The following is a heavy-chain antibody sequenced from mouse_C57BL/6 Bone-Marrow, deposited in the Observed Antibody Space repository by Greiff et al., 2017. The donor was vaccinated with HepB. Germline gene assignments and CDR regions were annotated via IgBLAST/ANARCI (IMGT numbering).Heavy chain of an antibody. V-gene: IGHV1-47*01. CDR1: GYTFTTYP. J-gene: IGHJ1*03. CDR2: FHPYNDDT. D-gene: IGHD1-1*01. CDR3: ARWNYYGSNWYFDV. Sequence: VQRVESGAELVKPGASVKMSCKASGYTFTTYPIEWMKQNHGKSLEWIGNFHPYNDDTKYNEKFKGKATLTVEKSSSTVYLELSRLTSDDSAVYYCARWNYYGSNWYFDVWGTGTTVTVSS.